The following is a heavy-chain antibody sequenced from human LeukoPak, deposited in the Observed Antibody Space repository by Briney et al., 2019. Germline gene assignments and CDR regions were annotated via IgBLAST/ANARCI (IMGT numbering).Heavy chain of an antibody. V-gene: IGHV3-15*01. J-gene: IGHJ1*01. D-gene: IGHD4-17*01. CDR2: IKSKTDGGTT. Sequence: KPGGSLRLSCAASGLTFSNAWMSWVRQAPGKVLEWDGRIKSKTDGGTTDYAAPVKGRFTISRDDSKNTLSLQLNSLKTEDTAVYYCTTDDYGDYAGVQHWGQGTLVTVSS. CDR1: GLTFSNAW. CDR3: TTDDYGDYAGVQH.